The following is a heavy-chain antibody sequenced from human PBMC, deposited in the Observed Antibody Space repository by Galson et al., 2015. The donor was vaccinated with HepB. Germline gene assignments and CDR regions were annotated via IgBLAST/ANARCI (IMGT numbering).Heavy chain of an antibody. V-gene: IGHV1-18*04. CDR3: ARDRDYRFDY. Sequence: SVKVSCKASGYTFTSNGISWVRQTPGQGLEWLGWLSTDGGYTHYAQKFQGRITLTRDTSTSIAYVELRSLRSDDTAVYYCARDRDYRFDYWGQGTLVTVSS. D-gene: IGHD4/OR15-4a*01. J-gene: IGHJ4*02. CDR1: GYTFTSNG. CDR2: LSTDGGYT.